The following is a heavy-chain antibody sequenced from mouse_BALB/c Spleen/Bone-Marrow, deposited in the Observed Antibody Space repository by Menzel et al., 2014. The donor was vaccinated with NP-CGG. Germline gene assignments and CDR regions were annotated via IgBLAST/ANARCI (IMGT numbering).Heavy chain of an antibody. CDR1: GFTFSNYW. V-gene: IGHV6-6*02. CDR2: IRLKTNNYGT. D-gene: IGHD2-14*01. CDR3: ARLRYDEGYFFDY. Sequence: EVQGVESGGGLVQPGGSMKVSCVASGFTFSNYWMNWVSQSPEKGLEWVAEIRLKTNNYGTHYAESVKGRFTISRDDSKSSVYLQMNNLRAEDTGIYYCARLRYDEGYFFDYWGQGTTLTVPS. J-gene: IGHJ2*01.